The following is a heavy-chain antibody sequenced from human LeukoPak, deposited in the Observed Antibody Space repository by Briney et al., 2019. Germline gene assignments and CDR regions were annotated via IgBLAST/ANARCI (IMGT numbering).Heavy chain of an antibody. CDR3: AKGYRGNYDY. J-gene: IGHJ4*02. V-gene: IGHV3-23*01. CDR2: ISDRRGDT. D-gene: IGHD1-26*01. CDR1: GFTFSSYA. Sequence: GSLRLSCAASGFTFSSYAMTWVRQAPGQGLEWVSAISDRRGDTYYADSAKGRFTISRDNSKNTLYLQMNSLRAEDTAVYYCAKGYRGNYDYWGQGTLVTVSS.